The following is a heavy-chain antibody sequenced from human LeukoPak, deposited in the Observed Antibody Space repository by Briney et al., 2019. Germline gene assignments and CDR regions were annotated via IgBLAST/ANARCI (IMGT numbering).Heavy chain of an antibody. CDR2: IYPGDSDT. CDR3: ARLVLTPTNDC. Sequence: GESLKISCQGSGYTFGNYWIAWVRQMPGKGLEWVAIIYPGDSDTRYSPSFQGQVTISADKSISTAYLQWSSLKASDTAIYYCARLVLTPTNDCWGQGTLVTVSS. J-gene: IGHJ4*02. V-gene: IGHV5-51*01. CDR1: GYTFGNYW. D-gene: IGHD2-21*02.